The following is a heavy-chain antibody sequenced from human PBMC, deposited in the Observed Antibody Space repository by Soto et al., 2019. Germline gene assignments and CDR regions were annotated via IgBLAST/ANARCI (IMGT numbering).Heavy chain of an antibody. CDR2: ISSSSSYI. CDR3: ARDQGVATIVRYYYYGMDV. Sequence: GGSLRLSCAASGFTFSSYSMNWVRQAPGKGLEWVSSISSSSSYIYYADSVKGRFTISRDNAKNSLYLQMNSLRAEDTAVYYCARDQGVATIVRYYYYGMDVWGQGTTVTVSS. CDR1: GFTFSSYS. J-gene: IGHJ6*02. V-gene: IGHV3-21*01. D-gene: IGHD5-12*01.